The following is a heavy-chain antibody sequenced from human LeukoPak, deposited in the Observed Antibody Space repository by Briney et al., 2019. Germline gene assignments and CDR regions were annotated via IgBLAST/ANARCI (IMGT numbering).Heavy chain of an antibody. CDR2: IDRDGLKA. CDR3: GTSRWSGVVDS. J-gene: IGHJ5*01. CDR1: TRYFTNYW. D-gene: IGHD3-3*01. V-gene: IGHV3-74*01. Sequence: GGSLRLSCTASTRYFTNYWMHWVRQVPGKGLAWLSRIDRDGLKADYADAVRGRFTISRHNAKSTAYLQMDSLRVEDTAVYYCGTSRWSGVVDSWGQGTLVTVSS.